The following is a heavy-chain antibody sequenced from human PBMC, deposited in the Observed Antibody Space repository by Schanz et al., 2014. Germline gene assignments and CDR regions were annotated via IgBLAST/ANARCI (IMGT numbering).Heavy chain of an antibody. D-gene: IGHD2-21*01. CDR3: ARGGPAYDFDD. V-gene: IGHV3-64*01. J-gene: IGHJ4*02. CDR2: ISSKGDMT. Sequence: EVQLVESGGGLVQPGGSLRLSCAASGFTFSTSTMHWVRQAPGKGLEYVSSISSKGDMTFYGNSVKGRFTISRDNSKNTVQLQMNSVRAEDTGVYYSARGGPAYDFDDWGQGTLVTVSS. CDR1: GFTFSTST.